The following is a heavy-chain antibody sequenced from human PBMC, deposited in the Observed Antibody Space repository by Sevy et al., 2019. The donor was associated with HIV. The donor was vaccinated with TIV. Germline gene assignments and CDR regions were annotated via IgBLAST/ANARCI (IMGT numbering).Heavy chain of an antibody. J-gene: IGHJ4*02. D-gene: IGHD1-7*01. CDR3: ARDRTFLYYFDY. Sequence: GGSLRLSCAASGFIFSNYGMHGVRQAPGKGLEWVAVISNDRDNKYSADSVKGRFSISRDNSKNTLYLQMNSLRGEDTAVYYCARDRTFLYYFDYWGQGTLVTVSS. CDR2: ISNDRDNK. V-gene: IGHV3-30*03. CDR1: GFIFSNYG.